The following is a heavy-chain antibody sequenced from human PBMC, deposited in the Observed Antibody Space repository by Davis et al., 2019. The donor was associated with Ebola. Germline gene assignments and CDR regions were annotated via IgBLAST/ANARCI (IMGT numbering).Heavy chain of an antibody. J-gene: IGHJ6*02. D-gene: IGHD6-19*01. CDR1: GFTVSSNY. V-gene: IGHV3-66*01. Sequence: GESLKISCATSGFTVSSNYMSWVRRAPGKGLEWVSVIYSGGSTYYADSVKGRFTISRDNSKNTLYLQMNSLRAEDTAVYYCARGSTIAVAGTPYYYGMDVWGQGTTVTVSS. CDR3: ARGSTIAVAGTPYYYGMDV. CDR2: IYSGGST.